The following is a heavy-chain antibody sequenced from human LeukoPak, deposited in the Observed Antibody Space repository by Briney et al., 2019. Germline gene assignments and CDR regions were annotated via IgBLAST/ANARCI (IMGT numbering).Heavy chain of an antibody. CDR2: ITSDAYI. CDR3: ARADYGDYGVDY. CDR1: GFAFSSSN. V-gene: IGHV3-21*01. Sequence: GGSLRLSCAASGFAFSSSNLNWFRQAPGKGLEWVSSITSDAYIYYADSLKGRFSISRDNAKNSVYLQMSSLRAEDTAIYCCARADYGDYGVDYWGQGTLVTVSP. D-gene: IGHD4-17*01. J-gene: IGHJ4*02.